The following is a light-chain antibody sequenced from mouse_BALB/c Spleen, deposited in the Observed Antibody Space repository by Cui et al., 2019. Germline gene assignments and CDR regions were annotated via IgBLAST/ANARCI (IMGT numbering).Light chain of an antibody. CDR1: SSVSY. CDR3: QQWSSNPWT. J-gene: IGKJ1*01. Sequence: QIVLSQSPEILSASPGEKVTMTCRASSSVSYMLWYQQKPGSSPKPWIYATSNLASRVPASFSGSGSGSSYYLTISRVEAEDAATYYCQQWSSNPWTFGGGTKLEIK. V-gene: IGKV4-72*01. CDR2: ATS.